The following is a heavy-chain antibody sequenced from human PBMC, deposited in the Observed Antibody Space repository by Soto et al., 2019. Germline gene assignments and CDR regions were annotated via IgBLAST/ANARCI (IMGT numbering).Heavy chain of an antibody. CDR3: VTDQWGGGGNDY. CDR1: GLRFSGYS. J-gene: IGHJ4*02. CDR2: ISSSSSHV. V-gene: IGHV3-21*01. D-gene: IGHD3-16*01. Sequence: EVQLVESGGGLVRPGGSLRLSCITSGLRFSGYSMNWVRQAPGRGLEWVSAISSSSSHVFYADSAKGRFTISRDNDKNTLHLKMNGRRAEDTVVYYCVTDQWGGGGNDYWGQGTLVTVSS.